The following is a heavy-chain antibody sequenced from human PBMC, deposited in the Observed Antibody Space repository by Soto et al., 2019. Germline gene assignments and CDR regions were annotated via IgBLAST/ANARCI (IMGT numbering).Heavy chain of an antibody. D-gene: IGHD6-13*01. CDR2: VNPDSGDT. CDR3: ARGRFFTEPGSWFAY. V-gene: IGHV1-8*01. CDR1: GYTFTNYD. J-gene: IGHJ4*02. Sequence: QVHLVQSGSEVKKPGASVKVSCKASGYTFTNYDIHWVRQATGQGLEWMGWVNPDSGDTGYEQKFQGRVVMTRDASITTVYMELSSLRSEDTSVYYCARGRFFTEPGSWFAYWGQGTLVIVSS.